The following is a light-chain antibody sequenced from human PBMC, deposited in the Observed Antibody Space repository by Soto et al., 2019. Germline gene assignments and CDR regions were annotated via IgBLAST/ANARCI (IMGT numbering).Light chain of an antibody. J-gene: IGLJ2*01. CDR2: DTS. V-gene: IGLV7-46*01. Sequence: QAVVTQGPSLTVSPGGTGTLTCGSSTGAVTSNHHPYWFQQKAGQAPRTLIYDTSNKHSWTPARFSGSLLGDKAALPLSGAQPEDEAQYYCLLSYNAARVFGGGTKLTVL. CDR3: LLSYNAARV. CDR1: TGAVTSNHH.